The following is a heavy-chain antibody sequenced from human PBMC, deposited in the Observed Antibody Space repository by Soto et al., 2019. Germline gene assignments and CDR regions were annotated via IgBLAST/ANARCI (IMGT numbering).Heavy chain of an antibody. CDR3: ARLGVSPSTASYYYGLDV. D-gene: IGHD3-16*01. J-gene: IGHJ6*02. Sequence: SLTCTVSGGSIGSYYWGWFRQPPGKGLEWIGYIYYSGSTNYSPSLKSRVTISVDTSKNQFSLKLRSVTAADTAVYYCARLGVSPSTASYYYGLDVWGQGTTVTVSS. V-gene: IGHV4-59*01. CDR1: GGSIGSYY. CDR2: IYYSGST.